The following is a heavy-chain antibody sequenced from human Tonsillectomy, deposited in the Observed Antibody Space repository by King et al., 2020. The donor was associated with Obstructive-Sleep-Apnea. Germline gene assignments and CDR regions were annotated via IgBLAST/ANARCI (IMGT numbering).Heavy chain of an antibody. Sequence: VQLVESGGAVVQPGGSLRLSRAASGFSFRSYGMHWVRQAPGKGLEWVAFIQYDGSDKYYGDSVKGRLTISRDNSKNTMYLQMNSLRAEDQSMFYCVKDFFYSWGQGPVVTVSS. V-gene: IGHV3-30*02. CDR2: IQYDGSDK. CDR1: GFSFRSYG. CDR3: VKDFFYS. J-gene: IGHJ5*01.